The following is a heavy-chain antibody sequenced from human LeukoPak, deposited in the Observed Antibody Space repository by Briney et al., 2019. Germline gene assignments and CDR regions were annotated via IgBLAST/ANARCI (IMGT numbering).Heavy chain of an antibody. J-gene: IGHJ6*02. CDR2: IRSKAYGGTT. CDR1: GFTFGDYA. D-gene: IGHD3-10*01. V-gene: IGHV3-49*04. CDR3: TRVSRGSYWYYGMDV. Sequence: GGSLRLSCTASGFTFGDYAMSWVRQAPGKGLEWVGFIRSKAYGGTTEYAASVKGSFTISRDDSKSIAYLQMNSLKTEDTAVYYCTRVSRGSYWYYGMDVWGQGTTVTVSS.